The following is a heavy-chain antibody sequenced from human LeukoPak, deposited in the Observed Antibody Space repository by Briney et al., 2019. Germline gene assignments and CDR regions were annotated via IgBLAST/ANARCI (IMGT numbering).Heavy chain of an antibody. Sequence: SETLSLTCAVYGGSFSGYYWSWIRQPPGKGLEWIGEINHSGSTNYNPSLKSRVTISVDTSKNQFSLKLSSVTAADTAVYYCARKNVRGVIITSFDYWGQGTLVTVSS. CDR3: ARKNVRGVIITSFDY. CDR2: INHSGST. V-gene: IGHV4-34*01. CDR1: GGSFSGYY. J-gene: IGHJ4*02. D-gene: IGHD3-10*02.